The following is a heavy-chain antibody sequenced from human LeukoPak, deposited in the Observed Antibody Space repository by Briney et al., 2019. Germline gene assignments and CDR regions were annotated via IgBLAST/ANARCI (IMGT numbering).Heavy chain of an antibody. CDR3: AKASSGSSSRPVDY. V-gene: IGHV3-43*02. J-gene: IGHJ4*02. CDR1: GFTFHDYA. CDR2: ISGDGGSA. D-gene: IGHD3-10*01. Sequence: TGGSLRLSCVASGFTFHDYAMSWVRQVPGKGLEWVSLISGDGGSASYAGSVKGRFTISRDNSKNSLYLQMNSLRTEDTALYYCAKASSGSSSRPVDYWGQGTLVTVSS.